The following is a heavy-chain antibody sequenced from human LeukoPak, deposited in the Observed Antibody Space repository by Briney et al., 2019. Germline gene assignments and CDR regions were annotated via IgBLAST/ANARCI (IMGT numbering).Heavy chain of an antibody. CDR1: GGSISSGGYY. CDR2: IYYSGCT. CDR3: ARGSPYYYDSSGYFTPKYYFDY. D-gene: IGHD3-22*01. J-gene: IGHJ4*02. Sequence: NTSETLSLTCTVSGGSISSGGYYWSWIRQHPGKGLEWIGYIYYSGCTYYNPSLKSRVTISVDTSKNQFSLKLSSVTAADTAVYYCARGSPYYYDSSGYFTPKYYFDYWGQGTLVTVSS. V-gene: IGHV4-31*03.